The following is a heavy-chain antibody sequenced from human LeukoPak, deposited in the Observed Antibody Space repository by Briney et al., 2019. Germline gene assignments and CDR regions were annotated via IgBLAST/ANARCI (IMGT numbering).Heavy chain of an antibody. CDR2: MNPNSGNT. Sequence: ASVKVSCKASGYTFTSYYINWVRQATGKGLEWMGWMNPNSGNTGYAQKFQGRVTMARNTSITTAYMELSSLRSEDTAVYYGARGGRCYDRAFDSWGQGTMVTVSS. CDR1: GYTFTSYY. CDR3: ARGGRCYDRAFDS. V-gene: IGHV1-8*01. D-gene: IGHD2-2*01. J-gene: IGHJ3*02.